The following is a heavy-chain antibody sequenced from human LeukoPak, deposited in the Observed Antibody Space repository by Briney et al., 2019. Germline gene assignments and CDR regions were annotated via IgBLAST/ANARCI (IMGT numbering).Heavy chain of an antibody. D-gene: IGHD3-3*01. CDR2: IYYSGST. CDR3: ARERSGYISWFDP. V-gene: IGHV4-31*03. J-gene: IGHJ5*02. Sequence: PSQTLSLTCTVSGGSISSGGYYWSWIRQXPGKGLEWIGYIYYSGSTYYNPSLKSRVTISVDTSKNQFSLKLSSVTAADTAVYYCARERSGYISWFDPWGQGTLVTVSS. CDR1: GGSISSGGYY.